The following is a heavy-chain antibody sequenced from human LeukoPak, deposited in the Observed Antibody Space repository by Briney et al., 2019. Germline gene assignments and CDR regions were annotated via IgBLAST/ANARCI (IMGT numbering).Heavy chain of an antibody. Sequence: GGSLRLSCAASGFTFSSYWMSWVRQAPGKGLEWVANIKQDGSEKYYVDSMKGRFTISRDNAKNSLYLQMNSLRAEDTAVYYCARVYFQYYYDSSGQNDYWGQGILVTVSS. CDR1: GFTFSSYW. D-gene: IGHD3-22*01. J-gene: IGHJ4*02. CDR2: IKQDGSEK. V-gene: IGHV3-7*01. CDR3: ARVYFQYYYDSSGQNDY.